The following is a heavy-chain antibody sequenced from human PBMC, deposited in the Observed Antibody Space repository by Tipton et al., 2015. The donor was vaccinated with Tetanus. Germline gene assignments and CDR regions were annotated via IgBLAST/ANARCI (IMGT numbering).Heavy chain of an antibody. Sequence: TLSLTCTVSGGSVNDGRFYWTWIRQPPGKGLEWIAFIHHSGLAFSKPSLKSRVSTSIDTSQNQFSLRLTSVTAADTAVYFCARNVYTVTNDAFDIWGHGTLVNVSS. D-gene: IGHD4-11*01. CDR3: ARNVYTVTNDAFDI. J-gene: IGHJ3*02. V-gene: IGHV4-30-4*08. CDR2: IHHSGLA. CDR1: GGSVNDGRFY.